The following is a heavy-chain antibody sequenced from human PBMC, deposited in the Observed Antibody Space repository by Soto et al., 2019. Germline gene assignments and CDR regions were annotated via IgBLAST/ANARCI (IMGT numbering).Heavy chain of an antibody. CDR3: ARGSRSTTLLDY. Sequence: VASVKVSCKASGYIFTKYTVHWVRQAPGQGLEWMGWIIAGSGSIKYSQRIQGRVTITRDTTANTTYMEVSSLRSEDTAVYYCARGSRSTTLLDYWG. D-gene: IGHD5-12*01. J-gene: IGHJ4*01. CDR1: GYIFTKYT. V-gene: IGHV1-3*01. CDR2: IIAGSGSI.